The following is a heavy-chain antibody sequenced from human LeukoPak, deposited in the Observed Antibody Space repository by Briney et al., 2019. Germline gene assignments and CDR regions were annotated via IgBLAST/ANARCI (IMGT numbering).Heavy chain of an antibody. CDR1: RYTLTSYD. J-gene: IGHJ4*02. CDR2: MNPNSGNT. Sequence: GASVKVSCKASRYTLTSYDINWVRQATAQGGEWMGRMNPNSGNTDYAQKFQGRVTMTMNTSISTAYMELSSLRSEDTAVYYCASYGRNSRFDFWGQGTLVTVSS. V-gene: IGHV1-8*01. CDR3: ASYGRNSRFDF. D-gene: IGHD1-7*01.